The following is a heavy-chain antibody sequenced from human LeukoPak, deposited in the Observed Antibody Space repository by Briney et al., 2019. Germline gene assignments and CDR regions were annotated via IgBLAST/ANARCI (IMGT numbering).Heavy chain of an antibody. CDR2: IWYDGSNK. D-gene: IGHD3-16*01. Sequence: GGSLRLSCAASGFTFSSYGMHWVRQAPGKGLEWVAVIWYDGSNKYYADSVKGRFTISRDNSKNTLYLQMNSLRAEDTAVYYCARESAYSRNDYWGQGTLVTVSS. V-gene: IGHV3-33*01. CDR3: ARESAYSRNDY. J-gene: IGHJ4*02. CDR1: GFTFSSYG.